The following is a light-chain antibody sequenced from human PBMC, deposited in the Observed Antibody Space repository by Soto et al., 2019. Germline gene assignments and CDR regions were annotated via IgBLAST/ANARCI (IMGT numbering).Light chain of an antibody. CDR3: QQYGSSPPYT. Sequence: EIVLTQSPGTLYFSPGERATLSCRASHSVRSSYLAWYQQKPRQAPRLLIYVASSRATGIPDRFSGSGSGTDFTLTISRLEPEDFAVYYCQQYGSSPPYTFGQGTKLEIK. V-gene: IGKV3-20*01. CDR2: VAS. CDR1: HSVRSSY. J-gene: IGKJ2*01.